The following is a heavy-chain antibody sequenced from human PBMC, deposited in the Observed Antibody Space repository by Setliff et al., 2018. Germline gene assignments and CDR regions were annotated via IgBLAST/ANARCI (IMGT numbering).Heavy chain of an antibody. J-gene: IGHJ1*01. CDR2: IGPNGGST. D-gene: IGHD2-21*02. CDR3: VRDSSADYYDNDYFKY. Sequence: GGSLRLSCSASGFTFNTYTMHWVRQAPGKGLEYVSSIGPNGGSTYYTNSVKGRFTVSRDNSKNTLYLQMNILRPEDTALYYCVRDSSADYYDNDYFKYWGQGALVTVSS. CDR1: GFTFNTYT. V-gene: IGHV3-64*04.